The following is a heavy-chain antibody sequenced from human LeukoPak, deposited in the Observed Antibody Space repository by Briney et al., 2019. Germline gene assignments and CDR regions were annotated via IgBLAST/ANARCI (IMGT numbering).Heavy chain of an antibody. J-gene: IGHJ4*02. D-gene: IGHD4-11*01. CDR1: GFTFSSYG. Sequence: GGSLRLSCAASGFTFSSYGMHWVRQAPGKGLEWVAVIWYDGSNKYYADSVKGRFTISRDNSKNTLYPQMNSLRAEDTAVYYCARALATVKYSENDYWGQGTLVTVSS. CDR2: IWYDGSNK. CDR3: ARALATVKYSENDY. V-gene: IGHV3-33*01.